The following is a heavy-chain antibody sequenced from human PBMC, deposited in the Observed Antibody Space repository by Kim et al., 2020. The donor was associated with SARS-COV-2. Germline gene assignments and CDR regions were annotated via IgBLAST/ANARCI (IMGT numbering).Heavy chain of an antibody. CDR1: GFTFGDYA. D-gene: IGHD5-12*01. J-gene: IGHJ6*03. CDR3: TRAHNIGRWAYYYYYYYMDV. V-gene: IGHV3-49*04. Sequence: GGSLRLSCTASGFTFGDYAMSWVRQAPGKGLEWVGFIRSKAYGGTTEYAASVKGRFTISRDDSKSIAYLQMNSLKTEDTVVYYCTRAHNIGRWAYYYYYYYMDVWGKGTTVTVSS. CDR2: IRSKAYGGTT.